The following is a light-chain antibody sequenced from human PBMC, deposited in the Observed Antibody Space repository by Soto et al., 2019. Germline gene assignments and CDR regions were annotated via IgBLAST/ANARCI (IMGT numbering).Light chain of an antibody. CDR3: QQADSIPLT. CDR1: QDISKW. CDR2: AAS. J-gene: IGKJ4*01. V-gene: IGKV1-12*01. Sequence: IHMTQSPSFVSASVGDRVTITCRASQDISKWLAWYQQKPGRAPKILIFAASTLQRGVPSRFSGSGSGTDFTLTISSLQPEDSATYYCQQADSIPLTFGGGTKVDIK.